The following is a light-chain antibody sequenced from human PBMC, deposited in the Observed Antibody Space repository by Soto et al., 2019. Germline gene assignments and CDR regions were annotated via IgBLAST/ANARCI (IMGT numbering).Light chain of an antibody. J-gene: IGKJ1*01. CDR1: QSISSY. CDR2: DAS. Sequence: DIQMTQSPSSLSPSVGDRVTITCRASQSISSYLNWYQQKPGKVPKLLIYDASSLESGVPSRLSGSGSGTEFTLTIRSLQPDDFATYYCQQYNSYWTFGQGTKVDIK. CDR3: QQYNSYWT. V-gene: IGKV1-5*01.